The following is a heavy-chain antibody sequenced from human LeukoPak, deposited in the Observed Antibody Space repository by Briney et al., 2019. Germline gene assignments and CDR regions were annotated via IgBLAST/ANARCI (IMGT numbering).Heavy chain of an antibody. D-gene: IGHD3-9*01. CDR2: IYTSGST. Sequence: PSETLSLTSTVSGGSISSYYWSWIRQPAGKGLEWIGRIYTSGSTNYNPSLKSRVTMSVDTSKNQFSLKLSSVTAADTAVYYCATGGTYYDILTGPEPFDYWGQGTLVTVSS. CDR1: GGSISSYY. V-gene: IGHV4-4*07. J-gene: IGHJ4*02. CDR3: ATGGTYYDILTGPEPFDY.